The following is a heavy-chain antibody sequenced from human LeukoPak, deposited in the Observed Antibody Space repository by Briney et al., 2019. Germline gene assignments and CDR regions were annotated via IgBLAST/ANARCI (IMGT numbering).Heavy chain of an antibody. J-gene: IGHJ3*02. CDR1: GFTFSSNA. V-gene: IGHV3-23*01. CDR3: ARAELEQYHDAFDI. D-gene: IGHD1/OR15-1a*01. Sequence: GGSLRLSCAASGFTFSSNAMSWVRQAPGKGLEWVSAISDSGVRTYYAGSVKGRFTISRDNSKNTLYLQMNSLRAEDTAVYYCARAELEQYHDAFDIWGQGTMVTVSS. CDR2: ISDSGVRT.